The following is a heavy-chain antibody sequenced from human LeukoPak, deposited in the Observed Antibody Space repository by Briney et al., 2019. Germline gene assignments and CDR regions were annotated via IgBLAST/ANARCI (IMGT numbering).Heavy chain of an antibody. Sequence: PGGSLRLSCEASGFTFSSYSMNWVRQAPGKGLEWVSSISSSSSYRYSADSVKGRFTISRDNAKNSLYLQMNSLRAEDTAVYFCVRDHSYVSGSFDAFDIWGQGTVVTVSA. CDR3: VRDHSYVSGSFDAFDI. V-gene: IGHV3-21*01. D-gene: IGHD3-10*01. J-gene: IGHJ3*02. CDR2: ISSSSSYR. CDR1: GFTFSSYS.